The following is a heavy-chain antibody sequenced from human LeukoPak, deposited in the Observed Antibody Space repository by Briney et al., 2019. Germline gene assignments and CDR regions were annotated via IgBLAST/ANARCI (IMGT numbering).Heavy chain of an antibody. CDR1: AFSFSNYN. J-gene: IGHJ6*03. Sequence: GGSLRLSCAASAFSFSNYNVNWVRQAPGKGLEWVSSITSSGSYIYYADSVKGRFTIARENAKNSLYLLLTSLGAENTAVYYCARDPYSGSYSDYYYYYMDVWGKGTTVTVSS. CDR3: ARDPYSGSYSDYYYYYMDV. D-gene: IGHD1-26*01. V-gene: IGHV3-21*01. CDR2: ITSSGSYI.